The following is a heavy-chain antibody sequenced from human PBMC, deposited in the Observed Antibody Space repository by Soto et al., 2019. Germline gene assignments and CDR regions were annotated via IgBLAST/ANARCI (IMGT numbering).Heavy chain of an antibody. D-gene: IGHD2-2*01. CDR2: MNPNSGNT. J-gene: IGHJ5*02. Sequence: GASVKVSCKASGYTFTSYDINWVRQATGQGLEWMGWMNPNSGNTGYAKRFQGRVTMTRNTSISTAYMELSSLRSEDTAVYYCARSSADIVLVPAARGNWFDPWGQGTLVTVSS. V-gene: IGHV1-8*01. CDR3: ARSSADIVLVPAARGNWFDP. CDR1: GYTFTSYD.